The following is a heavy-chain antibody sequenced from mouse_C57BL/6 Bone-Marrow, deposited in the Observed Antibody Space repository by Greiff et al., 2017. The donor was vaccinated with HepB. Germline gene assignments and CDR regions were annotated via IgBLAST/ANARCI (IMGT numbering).Heavy chain of an antibody. D-gene: IGHD2-4*01. CDR3: ALSTMITTVYFDY. Sequence: DVKLQESGPGLVKPSQSLSLTCSVTGYSITSGYYWNWIRQFPGNKLEWMGYISYDGSNNYNPSLKNRISITRDTSKNQFFLKLNSVTTEDTATYYCALSTMITTVYFDYWGQGTTLTVSS. CDR2: ISYDGSN. V-gene: IGHV3-6*01. J-gene: IGHJ2*01. CDR1: GYSITSGYY.